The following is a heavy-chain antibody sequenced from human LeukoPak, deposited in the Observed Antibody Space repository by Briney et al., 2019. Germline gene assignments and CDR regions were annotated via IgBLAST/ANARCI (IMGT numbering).Heavy chain of an antibody. CDR1: GFTFSDYW. CDR3: AGGSGWVTDS. D-gene: IGHD6-19*01. CDR2: IKQDGSEK. V-gene: IGHV3-7*01. Sequence: GGSLRLSCAASGFTFSDYWMNWVRQAPGKGLEWVANIKQDGSEKYNVDSVKGRFTISRDNAKNSLYLQMNSLRAEDTAVYFCAGGSGWVTDSWGQGTLVTVSA. J-gene: IGHJ4*02.